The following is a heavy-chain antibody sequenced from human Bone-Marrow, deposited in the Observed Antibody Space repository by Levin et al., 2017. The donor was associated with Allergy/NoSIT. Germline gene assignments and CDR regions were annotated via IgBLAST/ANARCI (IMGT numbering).Heavy chain of an antibody. Sequence: AGGSLRLSCAASGFTFDSYAMHWVRQAPGKGLEWVAIIWSDGNEQSYADSVKGRFTISRDNSKNTLYLQMHSLRADDTAVYYCLKDRGISATTYPSYYFDNWGQGTLVTVSS. CDR2: IWSDGNEQ. D-gene: IGHD1-20*01. V-gene: IGHV3-33*06. CDR3: LKDRGISATTYPSYYFDN. J-gene: IGHJ4*02. CDR1: GFTFDSYA.